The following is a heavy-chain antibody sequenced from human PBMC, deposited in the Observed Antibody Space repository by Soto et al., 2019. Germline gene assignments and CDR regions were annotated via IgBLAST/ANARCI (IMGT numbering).Heavy chain of an antibody. Sequence: SETLSLTCAVSGYSISSGYYWGWIRQPPGKGLEWIGSIYHSGSTYYNPSLKSRVTISVDTSKNQFSLRLSSVTAADTAVYYCARRVAGDAFDIWGQGTMVTVSS. CDR2: IYHSGST. CDR3: ARRVAGDAFDI. CDR1: GYSISSGYY. D-gene: IGHD6-19*01. V-gene: IGHV4-38-2*01. J-gene: IGHJ3*02.